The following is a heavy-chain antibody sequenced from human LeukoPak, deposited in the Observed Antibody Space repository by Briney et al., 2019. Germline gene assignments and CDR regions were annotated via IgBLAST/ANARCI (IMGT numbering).Heavy chain of an antibody. CDR1: GYTFTGYY. J-gene: IGHJ4*02. CDR3: ARDMPIVTSSSWYHDY. D-gene: IGHD6-13*01. CDR2: TNPNSGGT. Sequence: ASVKVSCKASGYTFTGYYMHWVRQAPGQGLEWMGWTNPNSGGTNYAQKFQGRVTMTRDTSISTAYMELSRLRSDDTAVYYCARDMPIVTSSSWYHDYWGQGTLVTVSS. V-gene: IGHV1-2*02.